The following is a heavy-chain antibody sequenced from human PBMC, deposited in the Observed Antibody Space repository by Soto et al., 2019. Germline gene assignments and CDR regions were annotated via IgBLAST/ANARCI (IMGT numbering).Heavy chain of an antibody. D-gene: IGHD4-17*01. CDR2: LWHDGTQK. Sequence: VASLTLASQASGFTFNPSSMHWVRQPPGKGLEWLAALWHDGTQKYYADSVKCRLIISRDNSKKTLYLEMNRLRAEDTAVYYCARAGGTTVTGLWHFDSWGQGTLVTVS. V-gene: IGHV3-33*01. CDR1: GFTFNPSS. J-gene: IGHJ4*02. CDR3: ARAGGTTVTGLWHFDS.